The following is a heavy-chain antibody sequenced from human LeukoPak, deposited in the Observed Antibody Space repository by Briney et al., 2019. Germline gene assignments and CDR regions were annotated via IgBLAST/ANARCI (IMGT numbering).Heavy chain of an antibody. CDR2: ILPNSGAT. CDR3: AKADSVLARGYDYWYMDV. CDR1: VYTFISYY. D-gene: IGHD6-6*01. V-gene: IGHV1-2*02. J-gene: IGHJ6*03. Sequence: ASVTVSFKASVYTFISYYMHWVRQAPGQGLDWLGWILPNSGATEYAQNFQGRVTMPRDTSISTAYMELSRLRSGDTAIYFCAKADSVLARGYDYWYMDVWGKGTTVTVSS.